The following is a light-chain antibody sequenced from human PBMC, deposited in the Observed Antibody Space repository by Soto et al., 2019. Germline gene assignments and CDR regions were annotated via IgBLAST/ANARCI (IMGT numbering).Light chain of an antibody. CDR2: DVS. CDR3: SAFTGTTYV. CDR1: SSDVGGNKY. J-gene: IGLJ1*01. Sequence: QSALTQPASVSGSPGQSITISCTGTSSDVGGNKYVSWYQHYPGKAPKLMICDVSNRPSGVSNRFSGSKSGNTASLTISGRQAEDEADYYCSAFTGTTYVFGTGTKLTVL. V-gene: IGLV2-14*03.